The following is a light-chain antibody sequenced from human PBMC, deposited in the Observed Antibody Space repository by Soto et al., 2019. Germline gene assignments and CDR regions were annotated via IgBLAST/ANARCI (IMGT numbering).Light chain of an antibody. CDR1: QSVNRN. CDR2: VAS. J-gene: IGKJ1*01. CDR3: QHYDNWPPWT. V-gene: IGKV3-15*01. Sequence: EIVMTQSPVTLSVSPGERATLSCRASQSVNRNLAWYQQKPGQAPRLLIYVASARATGIPARFRGSGSGTEFTLTISSLQSEDFAVYYCQHYDNWPPWTFGQGTKVDIK.